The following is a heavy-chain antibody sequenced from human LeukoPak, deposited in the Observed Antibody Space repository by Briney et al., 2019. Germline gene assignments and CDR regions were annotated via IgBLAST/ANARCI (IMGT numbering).Heavy chain of an antibody. V-gene: IGHV3-49*03. CDR2: IRSKAYGGTT. J-gene: IGHJ6*03. Sequence: GQSLRLSCTASGFTFGDYAMSWFRQAPGKGLEWVGFIRSKAYGGTTEYAASVKGRFTISRDDSKSIAYLQMNSLKTEDTAAYYCTRDQSYYDFWSGPRSMDVWGKGTTVTVSS. CDR1: GFTFGDYA. CDR3: TRDQSYYDFWSGPRSMDV. D-gene: IGHD3-3*01.